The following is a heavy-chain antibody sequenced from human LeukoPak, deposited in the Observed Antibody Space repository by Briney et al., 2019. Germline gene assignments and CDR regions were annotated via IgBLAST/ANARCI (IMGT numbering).Heavy chain of an antibody. Sequence: GGSLRLSCAASGFTFSTSIMSWVRQAPGKGLEWVSTISGSGGDTFYTDSVKGRFTISRDTSKNTLFLQMNSLTVEDTAVYFRAKEGWNYWGQGTLVTVSS. V-gene: IGHV3-23*01. CDR2: ISGSGGDT. CDR1: GFTFSTSI. D-gene: IGHD3-3*01. CDR3: AKEGWNY. J-gene: IGHJ4*02.